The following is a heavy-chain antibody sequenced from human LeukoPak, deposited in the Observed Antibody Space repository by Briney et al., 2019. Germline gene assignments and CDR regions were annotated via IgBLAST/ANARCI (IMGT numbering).Heavy chain of an antibody. CDR1: GGSISSSSYY. V-gene: IGHV4-39*01. CDR3: ARGRITMVRGVRGNWFDP. J-gene: IGHJ5*02. Sequence: PSETLSLTCTVSGGSISSSSYYWGWIRQPPGKGLEWIGSIYYSGSTYYNPSLKSRVTISVDTSKNQFSLKLSSVTAADTAVYYCARGRITMVRGVRGNWFDPWGQGTLVTVSS. D-gene: IGHD3-10*01. CDR2: IYYSGST.